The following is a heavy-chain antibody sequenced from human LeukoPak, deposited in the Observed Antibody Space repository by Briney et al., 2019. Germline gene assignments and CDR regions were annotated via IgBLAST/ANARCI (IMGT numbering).Heavy chain of an antibody. D-gene: IGHD6-13*01. CDR2: IKGDGNEI. J-gene: IGHJ5*02. CDR1: GFTFSHYW. V-gene: IGHV3-7*01. Sequence: GGSLRLSCAASGFTFSHYWLSWVRQAPGKGLEWVANIKGDGNEIYYVDSVKGRFTISRDNSKNTLYLQMNSLRVEDTAVYYCAREGVAGNWFDPWGQGTLVTVPS. CDR3: AREGVAGNWFDP.